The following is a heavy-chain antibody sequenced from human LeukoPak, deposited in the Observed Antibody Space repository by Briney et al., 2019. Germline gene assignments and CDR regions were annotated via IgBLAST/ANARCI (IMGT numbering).Heavy chain of an antibody. J-gene: IGHJ3*02. CDR1: GGTFSSYA. Sequence: ASVKVSCKASGGTFSSYAISWVRQAPGQGLEWMGGIIPIFGTANYAQKFQGRVTITADESTSTAYMELSSLRSEDTAVYYCALGLELRGYAFDIWGQGTMVTVSS. CDR2: IIPIFGTA. CDR3: ALGLELRGYAFDI. D-gene: IGHD1-26*01. V-gene: IGHV1-69*13.